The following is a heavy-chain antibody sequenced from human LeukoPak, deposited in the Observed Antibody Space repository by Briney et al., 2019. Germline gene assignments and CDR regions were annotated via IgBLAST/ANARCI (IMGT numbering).Heavy chain of an antibody. J-gene: IGHJ5*02. CDR3: ASLYSGSYLLDH. Sequence: PGGSLRLSCAASGFTFSSYSMNWVRQAPGKGLEWVSSISSSSSYIYYADSVKGRFTISRDNAKNSLYLQMNSLRAEDTAVYYCASLYSGSYLLDHWGQGTLVTVSS. CDR1: GFTFSSYS. CDR2: ISSSSSYI. V-gene: IGHV3-21*01. D-gene: IGHD1-26*01.